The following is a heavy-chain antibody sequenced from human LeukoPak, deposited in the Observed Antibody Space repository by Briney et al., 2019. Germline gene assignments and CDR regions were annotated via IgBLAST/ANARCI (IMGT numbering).Heavy chain of an antibody. Sequence: SETLSLTCTVSGGSISRIDYYWGWIRQPPGKGLEWIGSIYYSGTTYYNPSLKSRVTLSVDTSKNQFSLKLRSVTAADTAVFYCVLVYYGWGSYYGTPPGGDYWGQGTLVTVSS. J-gene: IGHJ4*02. V-gene: IGHV4-39*01. CDR1: GGSISRIDYY. D-gene: IGHD3-10*01. CDR2: IYYSGTT. CDR3: VLVYYGWGSYYGTPPGGDY.